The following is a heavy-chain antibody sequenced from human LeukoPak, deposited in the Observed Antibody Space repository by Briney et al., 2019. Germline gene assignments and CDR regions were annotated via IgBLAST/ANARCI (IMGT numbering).Heavy chain of an antibody. CDR3: TTGPYYYDSSEPFDY. CDR1: GFIFSNAW. Sequence: GGSLRLSCAASGFIFSNAWMSWVRHAPGKGLEWVGRIKSKTDGGTTDYAAPVKGRFTISRDDSKNTLYLQMNSLKTEDTAVYYCTTGPYYYDSSEPFDYWGQGTLVTVSS. CDR2: IKSKTDGGTT. J-gene: IGHJ4*02. V-gene: IGHV3-15*01. D-gene: IGHD3-22*01.